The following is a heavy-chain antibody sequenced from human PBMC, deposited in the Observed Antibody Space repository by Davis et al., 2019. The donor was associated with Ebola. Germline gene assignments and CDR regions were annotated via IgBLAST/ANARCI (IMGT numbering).Heavy chain of an antibody. Sequence: GGSLRLSCTDSVITFSSYAMTWVRQAPGKGLEWVSGINWNGGSTGYADSVKGRFTISRDNAKNSLYLRMNSLRVEDTALYHCARVNAVTGYSRFDPWGQGTLVTVSP. CDR1: VITFSSYA. J-gene: IGHJ5*02. D-gene: IGHD3-9*01. V-gene: IGHV3-20*01. CDR3: ARVNAVTGYSRFDP. CDR2: INWNGGST.